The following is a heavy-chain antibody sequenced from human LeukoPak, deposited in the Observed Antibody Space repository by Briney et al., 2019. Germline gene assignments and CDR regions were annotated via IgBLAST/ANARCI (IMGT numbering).Heavy chain of an antibody. CDR2: ISSSGST. J-gene: IGHJ3*02. CDR1: GDSISSGDYY. V-gene: IGHV4-61*02. D-gene: IGHD3-22*01. Sequence: SSETLSLTCTVSGDSISSGDYYWSWIRQPAGKGLEWIGRISSSGSTNYNPSLKSRVTISVDTSKNQFSLKLSSVTAADTAVYFCARGPYSYDSSGAFDIWGQGTTVTVSS. CDR3: ARGPYSYDSSGAFDI.